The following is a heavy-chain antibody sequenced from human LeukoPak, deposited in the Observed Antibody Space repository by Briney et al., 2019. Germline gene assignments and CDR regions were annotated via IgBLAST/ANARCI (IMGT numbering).Heavy chain of an antibody. J-gene: IGHJ4*02. CDR2: IWHVGSNK. CDR3: AREQNDYVWGSYRYFDY. D-gene: IGHD3-16*02. V-gene: IGHV3-33*01. Sequence: GWSLPLSRLACRLTFRSYVMHWVRQAPGRGRAGVAVIWHVGSNKYYADSVNGRFTISRDNSKNTLYLQMKILRAEDTAVYYCAREQNDYVWGSYRYFDYWGQGTLVTVSS. CDR1: RLTFRSYV.